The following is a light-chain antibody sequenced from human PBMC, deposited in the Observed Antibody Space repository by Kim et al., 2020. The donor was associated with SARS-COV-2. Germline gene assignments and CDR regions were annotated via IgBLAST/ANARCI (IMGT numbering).Light chain of an antibody. J-gene: IGLJ2*01. CDR2: QDS. CDR3: QAWDSSTVV. Sequence: VSPGQTASITCSGDKLGDKYACWYQQKPGQSPVLVIYQDSKRPSGIPERFSGSNSGNTATLTISGTQAMDEAVYYCQAWDSSTVVFGGGTQLTVL. CDR1: KLGDKY. V-gene: IGLV3-1*01.